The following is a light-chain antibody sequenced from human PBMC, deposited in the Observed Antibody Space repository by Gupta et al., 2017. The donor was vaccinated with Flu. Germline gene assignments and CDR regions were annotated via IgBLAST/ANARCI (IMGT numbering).Light chain of an antibody. CDR1: SSTIGSYKY. CDR2: EGS. CDR3: CSYAGRSTWV. Sequence: QSALPQPASVSWSLGQSITISCTGTSSTIGSYKYVSWYQQHPGKVPKLMIYEGSERPSGVSNRFSGSKSGNTASLTISGLQAEDEADYYCCSYAGRSTWVLGGGTKLTVL. J-gene: IGLJ3*02. V-gene: IGLV2-23*01.